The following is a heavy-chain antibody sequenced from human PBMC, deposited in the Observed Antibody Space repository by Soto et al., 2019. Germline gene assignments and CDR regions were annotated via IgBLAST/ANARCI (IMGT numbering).Heavy chain of an antibody. V-gene: IGHV4-30-4*01. CDR3: ARDTYSGYDFGL. CDR1: GASVAGGSYY. CDR2: IPSRGRP. Sequence: QVQLRESGPGLVKPSQTLSLNRSVSGASVAGGSYYWSWVRQPPGKGLEWIGYIPSRGRPFYNPSLTSRGTISVDTSKNQLSLQLTSVTAADTAVYYCARDTYSGYDFGLWGHGTLVTVSS. D-gene: IGHD5-12*01. J-gene: IGHJ5*02.